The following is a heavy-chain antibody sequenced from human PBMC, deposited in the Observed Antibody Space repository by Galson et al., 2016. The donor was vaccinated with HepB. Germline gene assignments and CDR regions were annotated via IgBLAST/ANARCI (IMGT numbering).Heavy chain of an antibody. V-gene: IGHV4-39*01. CDR1: GASVSSTRYY. J-gene: IGHJ4*02. D-gene: IGHD3-3*01. CDR2: IYYSGNT. CDR3: ARHGGD. Sequence: SETLSLTCTVSGASVSSTRYYWGWIRQPPGKGLEWIGSIYYSGNTYSNPSLRSRDTISVDASEKQFSLRLSSVTAADTAVYYCARHGGDWSQGTLVTVSS.